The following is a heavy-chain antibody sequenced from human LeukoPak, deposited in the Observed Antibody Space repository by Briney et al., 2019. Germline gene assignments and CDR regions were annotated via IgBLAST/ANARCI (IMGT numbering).Heavy chain of an antibody. V-gene: IGHV3-30*18. CDR2: ISYDGSNN. CDR3: AKEYLATVVYYGMDV. J-gene: IGHJ6*02. Sequence: GGSLRLSCAASGFTFSSYGMHWVRQAPGKGLEWVAVISYDGSNNYYADSVKGRFTISRDNSKDTLYLQMNSLRAEDTAVYYCAKEYLATVVYYGMDVWGQGTTVTVSS. D-gene: IGHD4-17*01. CDR1: GFTFSSYG.